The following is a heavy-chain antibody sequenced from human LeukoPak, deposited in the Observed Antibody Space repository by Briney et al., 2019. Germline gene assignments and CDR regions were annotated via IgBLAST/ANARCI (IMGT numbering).Heavy chain of an antibody. CDR2: IYYSGST. D-gene: IGHD1-26*01. CDR3: AREARSVGATDAFGI. V-gene: IGHV4-59*12. CDR1: GGSISSYY. J-gene: IGHJ3*02. Sequence: SETLSLTCTVSGGSISSYYWSWIRQPPGKGLEWIGYIYYSGSTNYNPSLKSRVTISVDTSKNQFSLKLSSVTAADTAVYYCAREARSVGATDAFGIWGQGTMVTVSS.